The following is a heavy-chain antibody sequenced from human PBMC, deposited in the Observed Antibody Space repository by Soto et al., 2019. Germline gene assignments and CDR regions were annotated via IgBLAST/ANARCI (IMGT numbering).Heavy chain of an antibody. CDR1: GYRFTSYW. J-gene: IGHJ3*01. V-gene: IGHV5-51*01. Sequence: PGESLKISCKGSGYRFTSYWIAWVRQMPGKGLEWMGIIYPGDSDTRYSPSFQGQVTISVDKSTSTAYLQWSSLKASDTAMYYCARPQAVGGDALDVWGQGTMVTVSS. CDR2: IYPGDSDT. CDR3: ARPQAVGGDALDV. D-gene: IGHD3-3*01.